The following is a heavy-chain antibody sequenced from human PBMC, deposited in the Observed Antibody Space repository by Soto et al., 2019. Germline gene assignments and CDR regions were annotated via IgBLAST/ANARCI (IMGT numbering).Heavy chain of an antibody. V-gene: IGHV3-33*06. D-gene: IGHD3-22*01. Sequence: QVQLVESGGGVVQPGTSLRLSCAASGFAFSYHGIHWVRQAPGKGLEWVAVTWCGGRGEYYADSVRGRFTISRDNSKTTVYMQMNSLRVEDTAVYYCAKDDDTSSHYSLLDFRGQGTLVTVSS. CDR1: GFAFSYHG. CDR2: TWCGGRGE. CDR3: AKDDDTSSHYSLLDF. J-gene: IGHJ4*02.